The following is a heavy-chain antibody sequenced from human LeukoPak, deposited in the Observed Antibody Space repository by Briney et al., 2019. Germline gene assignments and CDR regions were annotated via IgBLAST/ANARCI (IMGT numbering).Heavy chain of an antibody. J-gene: IGHJ5*02. V-gene: IGHV4-34*01. CDR2: INHSGST. CDR3: ARVGIQLWSIRRWFDP. Sequence: PSETLSLTCAVYGGSFSGYYWSWIRQPPGKGLEWIGEINHSGSTNYNPSLKSRVTISVDTSKNQFSLKLSSVTATDTAVYYCARVGIQLWSIRRWFDPWGQGTLVTVPS. D-gene: IGHD5-18*01. CDR1: GGSFSGYY.